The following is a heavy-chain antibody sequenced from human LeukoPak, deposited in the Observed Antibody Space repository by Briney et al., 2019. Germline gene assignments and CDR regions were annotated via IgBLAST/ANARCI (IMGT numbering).Heavy chain of an antibody. CDR2: IIPILGIA. Sequence: SVKVSCKASGGTFSSYAISWMRQAPGQGLEWMGRIIPILGIANYAQKFQGRVTITADKSTSTAYMELSSLRSEDTAVYYCARGYYDSSPMDVWGQGTTVTVSS. CDR3: ARGYYDSSPMDV. V-gene: IGHV1-69*04. J-gene: IGHJ6*02. CDR1: GGTFSSYA. D-gene: IGHD3-22*01.